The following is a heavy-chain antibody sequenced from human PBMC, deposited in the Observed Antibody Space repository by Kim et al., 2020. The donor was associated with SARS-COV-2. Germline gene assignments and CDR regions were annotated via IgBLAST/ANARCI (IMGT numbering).Heavy chain of an antibody. CDR3: ARDFLSPSYDILGTNWFDP. D-gene: IGHD3-9*01. V-gene: IGHV1-3*01. Sequence: ASVKVSCKASGYTFTSYARHWVRQAPGQRLEWMGWINAGNGNTKYSPKFQGRVTITRDTSASTAYMELSSLRSEDTAVYYCARDFLSPSYDILGTNWFDPWGQGTLVTVSS. CDR1: GYTFTSYA. CDR2: INAGNGNT. J-gene: IGHJ5*02.